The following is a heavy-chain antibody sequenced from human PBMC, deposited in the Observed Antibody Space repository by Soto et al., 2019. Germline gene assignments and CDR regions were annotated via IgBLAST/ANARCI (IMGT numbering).Heavy chain of an antibody. J-gene: IGHJ2*01. CDR1: GGSISSYY. Sequence: QVQLQESGPGLVKPSETLSLTCTVSGGSISSYYWSWIRQPPGKGLEWIGYIYYSGSTNYNPSLKSRVTISVDTSKNQFSLKLSSVTAADTAVYYCARLGPPSLLDWLSNWYFDLWGRGTLVTVSS. V-gene: IGHV4-59*08. CDR3: ARLGPPSLLDWLSNWYFDL. D-gene: IGHD3-9*01. CDR2: IYYSGST.